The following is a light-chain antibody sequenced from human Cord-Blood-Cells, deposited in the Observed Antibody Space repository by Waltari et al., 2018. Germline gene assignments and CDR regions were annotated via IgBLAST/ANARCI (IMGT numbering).Light chain of an antibody. CDR2: EVS. V-gene: IGLV2-8*01. CDR3: SSYAGSNNVV. Sequence: QSALTQPPSESGSPGQAVTTSCTGTSSDVGVYNYVSWYQQHPGKAPKLMIYEVSKRPSGVPDRFSGSKSGNTASLTISGLQAEDEADYYCSSYAGSNNVVFGGGTKLTVL. J-gene: IGLJ2*01. CDR1: SSDVGVYNY.